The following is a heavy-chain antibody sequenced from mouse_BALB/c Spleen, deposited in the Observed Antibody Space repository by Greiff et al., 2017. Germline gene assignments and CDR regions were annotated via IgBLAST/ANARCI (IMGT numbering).Heavy chain of an antibody. CDR3: ARLSRDGYYEAWFAY. CDR1: GYTFTDYY. V-gene: IGHV1-84*02. CDR2: IYPGSGNT. J-gene: IGHJ3*01. Sequence: QVQLQQSGPELVKPGASVKISCKASGYTFTDYYINWVKQKPGQGLEWIGWIYPGSGNTKYNEKFKGEATLTVDTSSSTAYMQLSSLTSEDTAVYFCARLSRDGYYEAWFAYWGQGTLVTVSA. D-gene: IGHD2-3*01.